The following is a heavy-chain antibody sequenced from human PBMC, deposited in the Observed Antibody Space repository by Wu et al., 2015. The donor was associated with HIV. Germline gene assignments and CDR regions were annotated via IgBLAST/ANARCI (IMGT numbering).Heavy chain of an antibody. D-gene: IGHD3-9*01. V-gene: IGHV1-2*02. Sequence: QVQLVQSGAEVKKPGASVKVSCKASGYTFTGYYMHWVRQAPGQGLEWMGWINPNSGGTNYAQKFQGRVTMTRDTSISTAYMELSRLRSDDTAVYYCARDSYIDDYDYFDLVMATWGQGTLVTVSS. J-gene: IGHJ4*02. CDR2: INPNSGGT. CDR1: GYTFTGYY. CDR3: ARDSYIDDYDYFDLVMAT.